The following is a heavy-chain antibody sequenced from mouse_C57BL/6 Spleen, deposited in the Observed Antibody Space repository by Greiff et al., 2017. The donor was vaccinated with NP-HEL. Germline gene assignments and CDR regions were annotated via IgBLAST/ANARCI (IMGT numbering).Heavy chain of an antibody. Sequence: EVQLQQSGGGLVKPGGSLKLSCAASGFTFSDYGMHWVRQAPEKGLEWVAYISSGSSTIYYADTVKGRFTISRDNAKNTLFLQMTSLRSEDTAMYYCARGALRQYYFDYWGQGTTLTVSS. J-gene: IGHJ2*01. CDR2: ISSGSSTI. D-gene: IGHD1-2*01. V-gene: IGHV5-17*01. CDR3: ARGALRQYYFDY. CDR1: GFTFSDYG.